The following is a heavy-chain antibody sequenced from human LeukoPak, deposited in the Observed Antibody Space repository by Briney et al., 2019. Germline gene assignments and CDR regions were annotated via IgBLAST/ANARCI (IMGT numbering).Heavy chain of an antibody. CDR1: GYTFTSYD. D-gene: IGHD2-2*01. Sequence: ASVKVSCKASGYTFTSYDINWVRQAAGQGLEWRGWMNPNSGKTGYAQKFQGRVTMTRTTSISTAYMELTSLRSEDTAVYYCARASTHCSSTSCYFYYYYGMDVWGQGTTVTVSS. CDR2: MNPNSGKT. CDR3: ARASTHCSSTSCYFYYYYGMDV. V-gene: IGHV1-8*01. J-gene: IGHJ6*02.